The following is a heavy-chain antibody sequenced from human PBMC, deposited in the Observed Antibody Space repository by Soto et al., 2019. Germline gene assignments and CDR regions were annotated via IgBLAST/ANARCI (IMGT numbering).Heavy chain of an antibody. Sequence: PXESLKISCKGSGYSFTSYWIGWVRQMPGKGLEWMGIIYPGDSDTRYSPSFQGQVTISADKSISTAYLQWSSLKASDTAMYYCASGSRGGYYYYGMDVWGQGTTVTVSS. CDR3: ASGSRGGYYYYGMDV. D-gene: IGHD3-10*01. CDR1: GYSFTSYW. V-gene: IGHV5-51*01. J-gene: IGHJ6*02. CDR2: IYPGDSDT.